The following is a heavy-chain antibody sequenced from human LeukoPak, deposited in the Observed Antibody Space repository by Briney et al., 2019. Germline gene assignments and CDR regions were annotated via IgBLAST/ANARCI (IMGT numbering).Heavy chain of an antibody. V-gene: IGHV4-59*12. J-gene: IGHJ4*02. CDR2: IYYSGST. CDR1: GGSISSYY. D-gene: IGHD2-2*01. CDR3: ARGTPVRVDY. Sequence: SETLSLTCTVSGGSISSYYWSWIRQPPGKGLEWIGYIYYSGSTYYNPSLKSRVTISVDTSKNQFSLKLSSVTAADTAVYYCARGTPVRVDYWGQGTLVTVSS.